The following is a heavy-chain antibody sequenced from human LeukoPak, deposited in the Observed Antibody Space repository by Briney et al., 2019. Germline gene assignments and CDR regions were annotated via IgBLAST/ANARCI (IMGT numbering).Heavy chain of an antibody. D-gene: IGHD3-22*01. CDR1: GFTFSTYA. Sequence: GGSPRLSCAASGFTFSTYAMSWVRQAPGKGLEWVSAISGSTGNTYYADSVKGRFTISRDNSKNTVYLQMNSLRAEDTAVYYCAKDPPYYYDSSGYGGGAFDIWGQGTMVTVSS. CDR3: AKDPPYYYDSSGYGGGAFDI. J-gene: IGHJ3*02. CDR2: ISGSTGNT. V-gene: IGHV3-23*01.